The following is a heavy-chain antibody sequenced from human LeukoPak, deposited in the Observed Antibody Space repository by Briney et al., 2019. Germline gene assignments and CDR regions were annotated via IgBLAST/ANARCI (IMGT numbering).Heavy chain of an antibody. CDR2: INPNSGGT. V-gene: IGHV1-2*02. Sequence: GASVKVSCKASGYTFTAYYMHWVRQAPGQGLEWMGWINPNSGGTNYAQKFQGGVTMTRDTSISTAYMELSRLKSDDTAVYYCARQRRFGELLPTDWGQGTLVTVSS. J-gene: IGHJ4*02. CDR1: GYTFTAYY. D-gene: IGHD3-10*01. CDR3: ARQRRFGELLPTD.